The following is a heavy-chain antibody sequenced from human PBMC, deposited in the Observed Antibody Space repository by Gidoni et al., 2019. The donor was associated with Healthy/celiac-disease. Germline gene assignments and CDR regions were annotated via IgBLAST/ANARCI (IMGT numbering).Heavy chain of an antibody. V-gene: IGHV4-59*01. CDR3: ARVGEIFGVAPPYYYYGMDV. D-gene: IGHD3-3*01. Sequence: QVQLQESGPGLVKPSETLSLTCTVSGGSISSYYWSWLRQPPGKGLEWIGYIYYSGSTNYNPSLKSRVTISVDTSKNQFSLKLSTVTAADTAVYYCARVGEIFGVAPPYYYYGMDVWGQGTTVTVLL. CDR2: IYYSGST. CDR1: GGSISSYY. J-gene: IGHJ6*02.